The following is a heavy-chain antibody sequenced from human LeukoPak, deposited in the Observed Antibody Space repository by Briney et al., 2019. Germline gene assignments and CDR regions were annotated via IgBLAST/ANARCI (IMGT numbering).Heavy chain of an antibody. CDR3: AKDIGILVTGGVFDY. CDR2: INPSGGST. J-gene: IGHJ4*02. D-gene: IGHD1-14*01. CDR1: GYTFTSYY. V-gene: IGHV1-46*01. Sequence: ASVKVSCKASGYTFTSYYMHWVRQAPGQGLEWMGIINPSGGSTSYAQKFQGRVTMTRDTSTSTVYMELSSLRAEDMALYYCAKDIGILVTGGVFDYWGQGTLVTVSS.